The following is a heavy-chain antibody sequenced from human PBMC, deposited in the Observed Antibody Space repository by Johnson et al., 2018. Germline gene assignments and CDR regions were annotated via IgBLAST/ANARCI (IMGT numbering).Heavy chain of an antibody. J-gene: IGHJ3*02. Sequence: VQLLETGGGVVQPGRSLRLSCAASGFTFSSYAMHWVRQAPGKGLDWVAVISYDGSNAYYADSVKGRFPISRDNSKNTLFLQMNSLRAEDTAVFYCARWVNYYDSSGSRAFDIWGQGTMVTVSS. CDR3: ARWVNYYDSSGSRAFDI. D-gene: IGHD3-22*01. V-gene: IGHV3-30*04. CDR1: GFTFSSYA. CDR2: ISYDGSNA.